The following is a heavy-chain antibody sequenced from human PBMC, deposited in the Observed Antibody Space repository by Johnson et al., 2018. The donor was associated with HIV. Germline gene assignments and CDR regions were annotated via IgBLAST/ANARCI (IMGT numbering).Heavy chain of an antibody. J-gene: IGHJ3*02. CDR1: GFTFSSYD. CDR3: ARETRDAFDI. V-gene: IGHV3-48*03. CDR2: ISSSGSTI. Sequence: QLLESGGGLVKPGGSLRLSCAASGFTFSSYDMNWVRQAPGKGLEWVSYISSSGSTIYYADSVKVRFTISRDNAKNSLYLQMNSLRAEDTALYYCARETRDAFDIWGQGTMVTVSS.